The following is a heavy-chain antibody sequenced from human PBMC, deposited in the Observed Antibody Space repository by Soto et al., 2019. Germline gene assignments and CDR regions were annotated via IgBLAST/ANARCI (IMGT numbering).Heavy chain of an antibody. J-gene: IGHJ6*02. CDR2: IIPIFGTP. CDR3: ASSRSTIFGVPQLAKYHYYGMDV. Sequence: QVQLVQSGAEVKKPGSSVKFSCKASGGTFSSYAISWVRQAPGQGLEWMGGIIPIFGTPNYAQKFQGRVMITADESTTTVYQELSSLISEDTAVFYCASSRSTIFGVPQLAKYHYYGMDVWGQGTTVTVSS. CDR1: GGTFSSYA. V-gene: IGHV1-69*01. D-gene: IGHD3-3*01.